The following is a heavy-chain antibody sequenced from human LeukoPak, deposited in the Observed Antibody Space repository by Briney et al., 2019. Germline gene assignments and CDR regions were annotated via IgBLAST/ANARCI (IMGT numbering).Heavy chain of an antibody. Sequence: GGSLRLSCAASGFTFSSYAMSWVRQAPGKGLEWVSAISGSGGSTYYADSVKGRFTISRDNSKNTLYLQMNSLRAEDTAVYYCATHYYDSSGYYSPDYWGQGTLVTVSS. CDR1: GFTFSSYA. V-gene: IGHV3-23*01. CDR2: ISGSGGST. CDR3: ATHYYDSSGYYSPDY. D-gene: IGHD3-22*01. J-gene: IGHJ4*02.